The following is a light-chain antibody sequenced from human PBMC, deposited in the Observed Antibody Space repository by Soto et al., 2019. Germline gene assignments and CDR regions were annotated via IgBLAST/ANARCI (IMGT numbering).Light chain of an antibody. Sequence: EIGLTQSPGTLSLSPGERATLSCRASQSVSSSYLAWYQQKPGQAPRLLIYGASSRATGIPDRFSGSGSGTDFTLTISRLEPEDFAVYYCQQYGISPLPFGGGTKVDI. CDR2: GAS. J-gene: IGKJ4*01. CDR1: QSVSSSY. CDR3: QQYGISPLP. V-gene: IGKV3-20*01.